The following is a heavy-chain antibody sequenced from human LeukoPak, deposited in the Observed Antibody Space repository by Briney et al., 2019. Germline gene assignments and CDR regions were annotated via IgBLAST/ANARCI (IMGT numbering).Heavy chain of an antibody. CDR1: GYSISSGYY. D-gene: IGHD6-13*01. Sequence: PSETLSLTCGVSGYSISSGYYWGWIRQPPGKGLEWIGNIYHSGSTYYNPSLRSRVTISVDTSKNQFSLKLSSVTAADTAVYYCAGVRIAAADYFDYWGQGTLVTVSS. CDR2: IYHSGST. CDR3: AGVRIAAADYFDY. V-gene: IGHV4-38-2*01. J-gene: IGHJ4*02.